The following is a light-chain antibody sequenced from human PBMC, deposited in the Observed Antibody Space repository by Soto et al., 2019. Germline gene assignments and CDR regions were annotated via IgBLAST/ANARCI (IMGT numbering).Light chain of an antibody. J-gene: IGLJ1*01. CDR2: DVS. V-gene: IGLV2-14*01. Sequence: LTQPASVSGSPGQSITISCTGTSSDVGGYNYVSWYQQHPGKAPKLMIYDVSNRPSGVSNRFSGSKSGNTASLTISGLQAEDGADYYCNSYTSSSTYVFGTGTKVTVL. CDR3: NSYTSSSTYV. CDR1: SSDVGGYNY.